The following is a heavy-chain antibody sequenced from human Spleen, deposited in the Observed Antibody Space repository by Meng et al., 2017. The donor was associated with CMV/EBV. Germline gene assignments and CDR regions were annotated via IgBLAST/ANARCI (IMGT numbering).Heavy chain of an antibody. D-gene: IGHD3-3*01. CDR3: ARGPWEWLLRSYYYYGMDV. CDR2: INHSGST. V-gene: IGHV4-34*01. CDR1: GGSFSGYY. Sequence: SETLSLTCAVYGGSFSGYYWSWIRQPPGKGLEWIGEINHSGSTNYNPSLKSRVTISLDTSKNQFSLKLSSVTAADTAVYYCARGPWEWLLRSYYYYGMDVWGQGTTVTVSS. J-gene: IGHJ6*02.